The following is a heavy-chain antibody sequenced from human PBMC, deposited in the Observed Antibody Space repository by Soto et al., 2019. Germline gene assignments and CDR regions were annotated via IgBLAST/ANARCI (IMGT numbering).Heavy chain of an antibody. Sequence: ASVKVSCKASGGTFSTHAIIWVRQAPGHGLEWMGGIIPISGATYYTQKFQGRVTITADEPTSTAFMELSSLKSDDTAVFYCARGYCSGGNCYSGMDVWGQGTMVTVSS. D-gene: IGHD2-15*01. CDR2: IIPISGAT. J-gene: IGHJ6*02. V-gene: IGHV1-69*13. CDR3: ARGYCSGGNCYSGMDV. CDR1: GGTFSTHA.